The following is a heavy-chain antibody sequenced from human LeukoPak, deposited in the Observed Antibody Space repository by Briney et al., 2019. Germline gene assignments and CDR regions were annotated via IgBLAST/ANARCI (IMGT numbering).Heavy chain of an antibody. CDR2: INAGNGNT. CDR1: GYTFTGYY. Sequence: ASVKVSCKASGYTFTGYYMHWVRQAPGQRLEWMGWINAGNGNTKYSQKFQGRVTITRDTSASTAYMELSSLRSEDTAVYYCARDLGGYYYYGMDVWGQGTTVTVSS. J-gene: IGHJ6*02. V-gene: IGHV1-3*01. D-gene: IGHD3-16*01. CDR3: ARDLGGYYYYGMDV.